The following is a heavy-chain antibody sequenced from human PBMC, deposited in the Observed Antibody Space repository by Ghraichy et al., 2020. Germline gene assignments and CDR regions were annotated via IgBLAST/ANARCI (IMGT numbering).Heavy chain of an antibody. CDR3: ARCSTSKDTAMNH. J-gene: IGHJ5*02. CDR2: ISSSSSYI. Sequence: GGSLRLSCAASGFTFSSYSMNWVRQAPGKGLEWVSSISSSSSYIYYADSVKGRFTISRDNAKNSLYLQMNSLRAEDTAVYYCARCSTSKDTAMNHWGQGTLVTVSS. D-gene: IGHD5-18*01. V-gene: IGHV3-21*01. CDR1: GFTFSSYS.